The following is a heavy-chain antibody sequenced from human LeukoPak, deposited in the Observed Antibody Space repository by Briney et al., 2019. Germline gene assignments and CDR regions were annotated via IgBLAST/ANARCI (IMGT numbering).Heavy chain of an antibody. CDR2: VSYDGNNE. J-gene: IGHJ3*02. V-gene: IGHV3-30*03. Sequence: PGRSLRLSCEASGFSFSSHGMHWVRQAPGKVLEWVAVVSYDGNNEDYAESVKGRFTISRDNSKNTLYLQMNSLRAEDTAVYYCARPSRGTNAFDIWGQGAMVTVSS. CDR3: ARPSRGTNAFDI. D-gene: IGHD1/OR15-1a*01. CDR1: GFSFSSHG.